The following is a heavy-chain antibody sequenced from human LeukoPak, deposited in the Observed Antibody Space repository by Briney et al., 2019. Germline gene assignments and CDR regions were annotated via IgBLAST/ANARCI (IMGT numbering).Heavy chain of an antibody. CDR1: GYSFSNYD. D-gene: IGHD1-1*01. CDR2: IRPNSGGT. Sequence: ASVKVSCKPSGYSFSNYDINWVRLRQAFGQGLEWMGWIRPNSGGTNFAQKFQGRVTMTRDTSITTAYMELSRLRSDDTAVYYCARGPWNYVDYWGQGTLVTVSS. J-gene: IGHJ4*02. V-gene: IGHV1-2*02. CDR3: ARGPWNYVDY.